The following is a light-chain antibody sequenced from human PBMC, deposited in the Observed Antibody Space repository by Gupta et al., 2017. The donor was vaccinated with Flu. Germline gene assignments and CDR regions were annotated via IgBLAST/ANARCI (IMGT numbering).Light chain of an antibody. V-gene: IGLV2-14*01. CDR3: SSYSSSSTLFV. Sequence: QSALTQPASVSGSPGQSITISRTGTSSDVGGYNYVSWYQQHPGKAPKLLTYEVSNRPSGVSNRFSGSKSGNTASLTISGLQAEDESDYYCSSYSSSSTLFVFGTGTKVTVL. CDR1: SSDVGGYNY. CDR2: EVS. J-gene: IGLJ1*01.